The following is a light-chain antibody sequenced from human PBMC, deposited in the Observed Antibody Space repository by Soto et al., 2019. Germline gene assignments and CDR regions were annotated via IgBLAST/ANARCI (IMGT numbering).Light chain of an antibody. Sequence: EIVMTQSPATLSVSPGERATLSCRASQSVSSDLAWYHQKPGQAPRLLIYSASTRATGIPARFSGSGSGTDFTLTISRLEPEDFAVYYCHQYGSSPTFGQGTRLE. CDR1: QSVSSD. CDR2: SAS. V-gene: IGKV3-20*01. J-gene: IGKJ5*01. CDR3: HQYGSSPT.